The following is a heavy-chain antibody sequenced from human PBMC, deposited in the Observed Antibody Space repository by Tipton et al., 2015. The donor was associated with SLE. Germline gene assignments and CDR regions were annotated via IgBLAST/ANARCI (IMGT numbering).Heavy chain of an antibody. CDR3: ARDKGYCSGVSCYRWFDP. V-gene: IGHV6-1*01. Sequence: GLVKPSQTLSLTCAISGDSVSSNSAAWNWIRQSPSRGLEWLGRTYYRSKWYNDYAVSVKSRITINPDTSKNQFSLQLNSVTPEDTAVYYCARDKGYCSGVSCYRWFDPWGQGTLVTVSS. J-gene: IGHJ5*02. D-gene: IGHD2-15*01. CDR2: TYYRSKWYN. CDR1: GDSVSSNSAA.